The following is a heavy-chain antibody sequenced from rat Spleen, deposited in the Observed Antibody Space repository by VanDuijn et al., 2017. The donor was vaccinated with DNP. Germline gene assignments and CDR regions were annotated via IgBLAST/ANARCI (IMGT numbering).Heavy chain of an antibody. J-gene: IGHJ2*01. CDR1: GFTFSDYA. Sequence: EVQLVESGGGLVQPGNSLKLSCTASGFTFSDYAMAWVRQSLKKGLEWVAVIIYDGSNTHYIDSVKGRFPISRDNAKSTLYLQMDSLRSEDTATYYCAGRPPPTRGPFDYWGQGVTVTVSS. D-gene: IGHD1-4*01. CDR3: AGRPPPTRGPFDY. V-gene: IGHV5S10*01. CDR2: IIYDGSNT.